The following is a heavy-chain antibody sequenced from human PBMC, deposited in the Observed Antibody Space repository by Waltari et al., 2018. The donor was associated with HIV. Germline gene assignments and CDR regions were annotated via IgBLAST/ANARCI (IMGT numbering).Heavy chain of an antibody. CDR2: MRYDGTNK. J-gene: IGHJ6*02. CDR3: AKEGATLTTSAYFYYYGMDV. Sequence: QVQLVASGRGVAQPGGSLRLSYAAPGSTFTGHDLHRVRQPPGKGLEWVAFMRYDGTNKYYADSVKGRFTISRDNSKNSLYLQMNSLRAEDTALYYCAKEGATLTTSAYFYYYGMDVWGQGTTVTVSS. CDR1: GSTFTGHD. V-gene: IGHV3-30*02. D-gene: IGHD4-4*01.